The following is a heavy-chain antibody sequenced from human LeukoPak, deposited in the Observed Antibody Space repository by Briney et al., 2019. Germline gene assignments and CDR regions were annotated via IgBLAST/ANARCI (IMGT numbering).Heavy chain of an antibody. V-gene: IGHV4-38-2*02. J-gene: IGHJ6*03. CDR3: ARGFRELLPRGIYYYYYYMDV. Sequence: SETLSLTCTVSGYSISSGYYWGWIRPPPGKGWEWIGVIYHSGSTYYNPSLKSRVTISVDTSKNQFSLKLSSVTAADTAVYYCARGFRELLPRGIYYYYYYMDVWGKGTTVTVSS. CDR2: IYHSGST. CDR1: GYSISSGYY. D-gene: IGHD1-26*01.